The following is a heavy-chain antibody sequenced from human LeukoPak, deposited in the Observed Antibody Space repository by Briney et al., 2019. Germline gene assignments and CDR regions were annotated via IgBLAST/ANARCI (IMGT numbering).Heavy chain of an antibody. Sequence: ASVKVSCKASGYTFTSYYMHWVRQAPGQGLEWMGIINPNSGGTNYAQKFQGRVTMTRDTSISTAYMELSRLRSDDTAVYYCARGVMSGAMVQENYYYYMDVWGKGTTVTISS. CDR2: INPNSGGT. V-gene: IGHV1-2*02. D-gene: IGHD3-10*01. CDR3: ARGVMSGAMVQENYYYYMDV. CDR1: GYTFTSYY. J-gene: IGHJ6*03.